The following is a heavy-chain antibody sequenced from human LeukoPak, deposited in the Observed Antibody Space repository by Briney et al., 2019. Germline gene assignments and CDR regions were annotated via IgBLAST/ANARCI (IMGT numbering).Heavy chain of an antibody. J-gene: IGHJ4*02. V-gene: IGHV3-21*01. CDR3: ARGPIIAAAGYFDY. Sequence: TGGSLRLSCAASGFTFSSYSMNWVRQAPGKGLEWVSSISSSSSHIYYADSVKGRFTISRDNAKNSLYLQMNSLRAEDTAVYYCARGPIIAAAGYFDYWGQGTLVTVSS. D-gene: IGHD6-13*01. CDR1: GFTFSSYS. CDR2: ISSSSSHI.